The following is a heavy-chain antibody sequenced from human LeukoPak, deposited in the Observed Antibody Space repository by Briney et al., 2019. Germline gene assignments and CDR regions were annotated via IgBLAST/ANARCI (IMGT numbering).Heavy chain of an antibody. CDR1: GFTFSSYA. CDR3: AKVFRKDGDFHLFDY. V-gene: IGHV3-23*01. CDR2: ISGSGGRT. D-gene: IGHD4-17*01. Sequence: GGSLRLSCAASGFTFSSYAMSWVRQAPGKGPEWVSAISGSGGRTYYTDSVKGRFTISRDNSKNTLYLQMNSLRAEDTAVYYCAKVFRKDGDFHLFDYWGQGTLVTVSS. J-gene: IGHJ4*02.